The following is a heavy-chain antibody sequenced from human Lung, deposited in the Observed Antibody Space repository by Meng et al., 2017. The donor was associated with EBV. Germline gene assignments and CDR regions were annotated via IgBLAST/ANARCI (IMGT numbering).Heavy chain of an antibody. CDR2: ISCYNGDT. Sequence: VKVGAEVKKAGASGKVVCKATGYTFLQYYMQCVRQAHGSGLEWMGWISCYNGDTNYAQKLQGRVTMTTDTSTNTDYMDLRGLRSDDTAVYYCARDPSNTSGRYAYFDYWGQGTLVTVSS. J-gene: IGHJ4*02. CDR1: GYTFLQYY. D-gene: IGHD6-19*01. CDR3: ARDPSNTSGRYAYFDY. V-gene: IGHV1-18*04.